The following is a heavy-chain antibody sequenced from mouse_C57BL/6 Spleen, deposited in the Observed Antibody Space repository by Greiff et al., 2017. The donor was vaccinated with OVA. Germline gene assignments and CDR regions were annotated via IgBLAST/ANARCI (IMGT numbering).Heavy chain of an antibody. Sequence: ESGPGLVKPSQSLSLTCSVTGYSITSGYYWNWIRQFPGNKLEWMGYISYDGSNNYNPSLKNRISITRDTSKNQFFLKLNSVTTEDTATYYCARKEVSYAMDYWSQGTSVTVSS. CDR3: ARKEVSYAMDY. V-gene: IGHV3-6*01. CDR2: ISYDGSN. J-gene: IGHJ4*01. CDR1: GYSITSGYY.